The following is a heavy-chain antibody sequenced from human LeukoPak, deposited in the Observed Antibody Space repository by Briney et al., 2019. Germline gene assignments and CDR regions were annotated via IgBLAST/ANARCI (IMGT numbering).Heavy chain of an antibody. J-gene: IGHJ4*02. CDR3: ARHRFSGYSHGLFDY. Sequence: SETLSLTCTVSGGSVSSGSNYWSWIRQPPGKRLEWIGYIYYSGSTNYNPSLNSRVTISLDTSKDQFSLNLSSVTAADTAVYYCARHRFSGYSHGLFDYWGQGTLVTVSS. V-gene: IGHV4-61*01. D-gene: IGHD5-18*01. CDR2: IYYSGST. CDR1: GGSVSSGSNY.